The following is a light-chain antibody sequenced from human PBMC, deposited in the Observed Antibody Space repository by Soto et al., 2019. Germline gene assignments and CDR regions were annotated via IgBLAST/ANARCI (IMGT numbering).Light chain of an antibody. CDR1: SSNIGAGYP. CDR3: QSYDSRLSRRWV. J-gene: IGLJ3*02. CDR2: G. V-gene: IGLV1-40*01. Sequence: QSVLTQPPSVSGAPGQRVTISCTGRSSNIGAGYPVHWYQQLPGTAPKLLVAGNRPSGVPDRFSVSKSGASASLAITGLQAEDEADYYCQSYDSRLSRRWVFGGGTKVTVL.